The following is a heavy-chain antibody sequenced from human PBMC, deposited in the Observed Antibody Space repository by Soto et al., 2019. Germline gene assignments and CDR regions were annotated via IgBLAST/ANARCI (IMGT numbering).Heavy chain of an antibody. D-gene: IGHD3-9*01. V-gene: IGHV1-2*02. CDR2: INPNSGGT. J-gene: IGHJ4*02. CDR3: ARDLTPAYDILTGAFDY. CDR1: GYTFTGYY. Sequence: GASVKVSCKASGYTFTGYYMHWVRQAPGQGLEWMGWINPNSGGTNYAQKFQGRVTMTRDTSISTAYMELSRLRSDDTAVYYCARDLTPAYDILTGAFDYWGQGTLVTVSS.